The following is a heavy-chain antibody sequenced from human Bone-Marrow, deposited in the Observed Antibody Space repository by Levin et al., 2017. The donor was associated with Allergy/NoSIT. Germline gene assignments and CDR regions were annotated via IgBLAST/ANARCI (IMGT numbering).Heavy chain of an antibody. J-gene: IGHJ4*02. CDR2: INGDGSIT. Sequence: PGGSLRLSCAASGFTFRSYWMHWVRQAPGKGLVWVSRINGDGSITNYADSVKGRFTISRDNAKNTLYLQMNSLRAEDTAVFYCARGPSATTHGWEDYWGQGTLVTVSS. CDR3: ARGPSATTHGWEDY. V-gene: IGHV3-74*01. CDR1: GFTFRSYW. D-gene: IGHD4-17*01.